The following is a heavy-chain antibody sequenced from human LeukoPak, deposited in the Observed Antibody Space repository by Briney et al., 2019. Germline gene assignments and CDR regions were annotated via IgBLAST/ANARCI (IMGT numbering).Heavy chain of an antibody. J-gene: IGHJ2*01. D-gene: IGHD2-2*02. V-gene: IGHV1-69*06. Sequence: SVKVSCEASGGTFNTDAVSWVRQVPGQGPEWMGRIIPVFGTTNYAETFQGRLTITADTSTSRAHMHLSSLTSEDTAIYYCATEAGIAIPGTIWYLALWGRGTLVTVSS. CDR2: IIPVFGTT. CDR3: ATEAGIAIPGTIWYLAL. CDR1: GGTFNTDA.